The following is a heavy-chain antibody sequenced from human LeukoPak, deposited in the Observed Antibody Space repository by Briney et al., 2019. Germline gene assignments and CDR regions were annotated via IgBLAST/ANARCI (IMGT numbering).Heavy chain of an antibody. J-gene: IGHJ6*02. V-gene: IGHV1-46*01. CDR1: GYTFTSYY. Sequence: ASVKVSCKASGYTFTSYYMHWVRQAPGQGLEWMGIINPSGGSTSYAQKFQGRVTMTRDTSTSTVYMELSSLRSEDTAVYYCARDRKDDEGTLKSIVLYYYYYGMDVWGQGTTVTVSS. D-gene: IGHD1-26*01. CDR3: ARDRKDDEGTLKSIVLYYYYYGMDV. CDR2: INPSGGST.